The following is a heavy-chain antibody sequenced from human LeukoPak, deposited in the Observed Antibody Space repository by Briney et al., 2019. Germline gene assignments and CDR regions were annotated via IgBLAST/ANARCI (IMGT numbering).Heavy chain of an antibody. CDR1: GFTFSRYW. CDR3: AGEPRSLAY. V-gene: IGHV3-7*01. J-gene: IGHJ4*02. CDR2: INEDGSAG. D-gene: IGHD3-16*01. Sequence: GGSLRLSCAASGFTFSRYWMSWVRQAPGKGLECVAMINEDGSAGYYVDSAKGRFTISRDNAKNSLCLQMNNPRAGDTAVYYCAGEPRSLAYWGQGALVTVSS.